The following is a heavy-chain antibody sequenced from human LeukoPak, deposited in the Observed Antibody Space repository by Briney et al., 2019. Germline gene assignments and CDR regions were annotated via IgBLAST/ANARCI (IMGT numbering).Heavy chain of an antibody. V-gene: IGHV3-23*01. CDR1: GFSFNNYA. J-gene: IGHJ4*02. Sequence: GGPLRLSCVAPGFSFNNYAMNWVRQAPGKGLEWVSLIIGSSGSTFYADSVKGRFTISRDKSKNTLYLQMNSLRAEDTAVYYCAKGAYDYIEIAYFDYWGQGSLVTVSS. CDR3: AKGAYDYIEIAYFDY. CDR2: IIGSSGST. D-gene: IGHD5-12*01.